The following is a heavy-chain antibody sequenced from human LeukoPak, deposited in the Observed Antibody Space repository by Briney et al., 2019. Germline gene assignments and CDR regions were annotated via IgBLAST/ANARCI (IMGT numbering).Heavy chain of an antibody. CDR3: ARLQETDGY. D-gene: IGHD5-24*01. CDR1: GYTFTGYY. CDR2: MNPNSGNT. J-gene: IGHJ4*02. V-gene: IGHV1-8*03. Sequence: ASVKVSCKASGYTFTGYYMHWVRQATGQGLEWMGWMNPNSGNTGYAQKFQGRVTITRNTSISTAYMELSSLRSEDTAVYYCARLQETDGYWGQGTLVTVSS.